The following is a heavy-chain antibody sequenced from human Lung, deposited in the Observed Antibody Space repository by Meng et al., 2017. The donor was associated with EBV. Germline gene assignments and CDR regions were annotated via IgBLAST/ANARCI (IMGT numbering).Heavy chain of an antibody. J-gene: IGHJ4*02. Sequence: QVEPVQSGAEGKKPGYPGKVSCKASGGTFSSYTISWVRQAPGKGLEWMGRIIPILGIANYAQKFQCRVTITADKSTSTAYMELSSLRSEDTAVYYCARDEGGWLTAPDYWGQGTLVTVSS. D-gene: IGHD5-24*01. CDR2: IIPILGIA. CDR3: ARDEGGWLTAPDY. V-gene: IGHV1-69*08. CDR1: GGTFSSYT.